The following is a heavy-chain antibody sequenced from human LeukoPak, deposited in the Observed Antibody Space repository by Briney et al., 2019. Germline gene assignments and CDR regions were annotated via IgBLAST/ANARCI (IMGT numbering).Heavy chain of an antibody. V-gene: IGHV3-66*01. CDR1: GFTFSSYA. CDR3: AKGPYYDFWSGYPSYFDY. Sequence: GGSLRLSCAASGFTFSSYAMHWVRQAPGKGLQWVSVIYSGGSTYYTDSVKGRFTISRDNSKNTLYLQMNSLRAEDTAVYYCAKGPYYDFWSGYPSYFDYWGQGTLVTVSS. D-gene: IGHD3-3*01. J-gene: IGHJ4*02. CDR2: IYSGGST.